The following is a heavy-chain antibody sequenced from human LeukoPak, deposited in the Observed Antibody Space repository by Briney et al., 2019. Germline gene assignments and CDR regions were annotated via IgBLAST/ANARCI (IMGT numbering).Heavy chain of an antibody. J-gene: IGHJ4*02. CDR3: AAGYSSSWYGTENFDY. V-gene: IGHV3-23*01. D-gene: IGHD6-13*01. Sequence: GGSLRLSCAASGFTFSSYAMSWVRQAPGKGLEWVSAISGSGGSTYYADSVKGRFTISRDNAKNSLYLQMNSLRAEDTAVYYCAAGYSSSWYGTENFDYWGQGTLVTVSS. CDR2: ISGSGGST. CDR1: GFTFSSYA.